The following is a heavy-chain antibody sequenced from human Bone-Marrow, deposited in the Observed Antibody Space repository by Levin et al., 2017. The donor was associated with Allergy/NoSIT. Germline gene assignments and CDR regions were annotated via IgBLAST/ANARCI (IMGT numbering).Heavy chain of an antibody. CDR3: AREMDQITFGRLLKPGLDY. Sequence: RAGGSLRLSCAASGFNFSNFWMSWVRQAPGKGLEWVASIKQDGSEKFYVDSVKGRFTISRDNDKNSLYVQMNNLRVEDTAVYFCAREMDQITFGRLLKPGLDYWGQGTLVTVSS. CDR2: IKQDGSEK. CDR1: GFNFSNFW. V-gene: IGHV3-7*01. J-gene: IGHJ4*02. D-gene: IGHD3-16*01.